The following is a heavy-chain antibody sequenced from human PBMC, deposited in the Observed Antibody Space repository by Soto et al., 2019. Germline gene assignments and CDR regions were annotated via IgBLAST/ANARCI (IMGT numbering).Heavy chain of an antibody. CDR2: INSGSDSI. D-gene: IGHD6-19*01. CDR3: AKSGDSAGWGIDF. Sequence: VQLVVSGGGLVQPGGSLRLSCVGSGFMFDSYPMNWVRQAPGKGLEWVSYINSGSDSIYYAESVKGRFTISRDNASNSLSLQMNSLSDEDTAVYYCAKSGDSAGWGIDFWGQGTLVTVSS. J-gene: IGHJ4*02. V-gene: IGHV3-48*02. CDR1: GFMFDSYP.